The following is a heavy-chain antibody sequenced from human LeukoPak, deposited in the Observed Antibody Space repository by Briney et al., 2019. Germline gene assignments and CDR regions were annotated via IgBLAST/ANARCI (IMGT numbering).Heavy chain of an antibody. CDR1: GFTFSSYS. CDR3: ARDSYGDYFNYFDY. D-gene: IGHD4-17*01. J-gene: IGHJ4*02. V-gene: IGHV3-21*01. Sequence: GRSLRLSCAASGFTFSSYSMNWVRQAPGKGLEWVSSISSSSSYIYYADSVKGRFTISRDNAKNSLYLQMNSLRAEDTAVYYCARDSYGDYFNYFDYWGQGTLVTVSS. CDR2: ISSSSSYI.